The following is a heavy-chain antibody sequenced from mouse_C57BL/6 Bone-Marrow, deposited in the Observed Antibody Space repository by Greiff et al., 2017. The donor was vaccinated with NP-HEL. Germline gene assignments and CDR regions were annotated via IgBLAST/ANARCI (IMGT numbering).Heavy chain of an antibody. CDR3: ARSIYYYGSSYVEGYFDV. J-gene: IGHJ1*03. V-gene: IGHV14-3*01. CDR2: IDPANGNT. CDR1: GFNIKNTY. Sequence: EVQLQQSVAELVRPGASVKLSCTASGFNIKNTYMHWVKQRPEPGLEWIGRIDPANGNTKYAPKFQGKATITADTSSNTAYLQLSSLTSEDTAIYYCARSIYYYGSSYVEGYFDVWGTGTTVTVSS. D-gene: IGHD1-1*01.